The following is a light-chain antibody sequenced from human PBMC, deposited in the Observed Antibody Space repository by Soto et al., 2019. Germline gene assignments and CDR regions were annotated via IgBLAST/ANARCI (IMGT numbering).Light chain of an antibody. V-gene: IGKV3-20*01. CDR2: GAS. CDR3: QQYANSPFT. J-gene: IGKJ2*01. CDR1: QSVSSNY. Sequence: IVLTQSPGTLPLSPGERATLSCRASQSVSSNYLVWYQQKPGQAPRPLIYGASSRATGIPDRFSGSGSGTDVTLTISRLEPEDFAVYYCQQYANSPFTFGQGTKLEIK.